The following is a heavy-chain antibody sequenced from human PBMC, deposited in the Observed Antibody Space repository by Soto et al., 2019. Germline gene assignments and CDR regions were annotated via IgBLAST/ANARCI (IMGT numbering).Heavy chain of an antibody. D-gene: IGHD1-26*01. CDR2: INSDGSST. Sequence: PGGSLRLSCAASGFTFSSYWMHWVRQAPGKGLVWVSRINSDGSSTSYADSVKGRFTISRDNPKNTLYLQMNSLRAEDTAVYYCARGYYRGNYRGPFDSWGQGTLVTVSS. J-gene: IGHJ4*02. CDR1: GFTFSSYW. CDR3: ARGYYRGNYRGPFDS. V-gene: IGHV3-74*01.